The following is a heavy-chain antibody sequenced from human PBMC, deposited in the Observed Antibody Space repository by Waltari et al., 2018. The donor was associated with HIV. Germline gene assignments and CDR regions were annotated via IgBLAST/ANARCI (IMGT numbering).Heavy chain of an antibody. Sequence: QVQLVESGGGVVQPGRSLRLSCAASGFTFSSYGMHWVRQAPGKGLEWVAVISYEGNNKDYADSVKGRFTISRDNSKNTLYLQMNSLGAEDTAVYYCAKGTHCSSTSCYTNYYYGMDVWGQGTTVTVSS. J-gene: IGHJ6*02. D-gene: IGHD2-2*02. CDR3: AKGTHCSSTSCYTNYYYGMDV. V-gene: IGHV3-30*18. CDR1: GFTFSSYG. CDR2: ISYEGNNK.